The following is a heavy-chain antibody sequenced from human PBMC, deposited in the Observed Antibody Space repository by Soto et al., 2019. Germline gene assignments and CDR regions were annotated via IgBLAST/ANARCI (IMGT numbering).Heavy chain of an antibody. CDR2: IYWDDDK. J-gene: IGHJ1*01. CDR3: ARRPGGARRMRRTGRYFQH. CDR1: GFSLSTSGLG. Sequence: QITLKESGPTLVKPTQTLTLTCTFSGFSLSTSGLGVGWIRQPPGKALEWLALIYWDDDKRYSPSLENRLTRTNDPSITQVVLSATYMDPVATATYCCARRPGGARRMRRTGRYFQHWGQGTLVNVSS. D-gene: IGHD2-2*01. V-gene: IGHV2-5*02.